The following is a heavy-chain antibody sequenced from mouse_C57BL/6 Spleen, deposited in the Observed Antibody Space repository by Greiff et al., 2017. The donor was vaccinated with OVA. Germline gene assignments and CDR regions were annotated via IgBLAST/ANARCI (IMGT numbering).Heavy chain of an antibody. Sequence: VQLQQSGAELVKPGASVKISCKASGYAFSSYWMNWVKQRPGKGLEWIGQIYPGDGDTNYNGKFKGKATLTADKSSSTAYLQLSSLTSEDSAVYFCARSGLPPWFAYWGQGTLVTVSA. J-gene: IGHJ3*01. D-gene: IGHD2-4*01. CDR3: ARSGLPPWFAY. V-gene: IGHV1-80*01. CDR1: GYAFSSYW. CDR2: IYPGDGDT.